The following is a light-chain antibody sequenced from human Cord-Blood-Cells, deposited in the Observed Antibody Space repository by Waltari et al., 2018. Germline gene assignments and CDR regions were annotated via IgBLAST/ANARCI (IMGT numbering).Light chain of an antibody. V-gene: IGLV1-44*01. J-gene: IGLJ3*02. CDR2: SND. CDR1: SSNTGSNT. CDR3: AAWDDSLNGWV. Sequence: QSVLTHPPSASGTPGPRVTISCSGRSSNTGSNTVTRYQQLPGTAPKLLIYSNDQRPSGVPDRCSGSKSGPSASLAIRGLQSEDEADYYCAAWDDSLNGWVFGGGTKLTVL.